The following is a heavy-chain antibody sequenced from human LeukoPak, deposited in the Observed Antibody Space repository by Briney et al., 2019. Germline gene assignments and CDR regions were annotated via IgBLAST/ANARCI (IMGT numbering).Heavy chain of an antibody. CDR3: AKEPGNISAGY. CDR1: GFTFDDYA. Sequence: GGSLRLSCAASGFTFDDYAMHWVRQAPGKGLEWVSGISWNGGSIAYADSVKGRFTISRDNAKNSLYLQMNSLRAEDTAVYYCAKEPGNISAGYWGQGILVTVSS. CDR2: ISWNGGSI. J-gene: IGHJ4*02. V-gene: IGHV3-9*01. D-gene: IGHD2/OR15-2a*01.